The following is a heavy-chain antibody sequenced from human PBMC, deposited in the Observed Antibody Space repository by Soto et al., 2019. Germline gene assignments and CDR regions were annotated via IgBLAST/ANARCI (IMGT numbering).Heavy chain of an antibody. D-gene: IGHD3-22*01. V-gene: IGHV3-66*01. J-gene: IGHJ5*02. CDR2: IYSGGST. CDR1: GFTVSSNY. Sequence: GGSLRLSCAASGFTVSSNYMSWVRQAPGKGLEWVSVIYSGGSTYYADSVKGRFTISRDNSKNTLYLQMNSLRAEDTAVYYCARDPVDYDSIPSWGQGTLVTVSS. CDR3: ARDPVDYDSIPS.